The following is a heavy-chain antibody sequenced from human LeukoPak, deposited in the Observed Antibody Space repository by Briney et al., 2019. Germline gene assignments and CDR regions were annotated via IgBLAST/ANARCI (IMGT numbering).Heavy chain of an antibody. V-gene: IGHV4-38-2*01. CDR2: IYHSGST. CDR3: ARLGRYGDYVVN. CDR1: GYSISSVYY. J-gene: IGHJ4*02. Sequence: PSETLSLTCAVSGYSISSVYYWGWIRQPPGKGLEGIGSIYHSGSTYYNPSLTSPVPISIKTSNHHFSLKLSSVTAADTAVYYCARLGRYGDYVVNWGQGNLVTVSS. D-gene: IGHD4-17*01.